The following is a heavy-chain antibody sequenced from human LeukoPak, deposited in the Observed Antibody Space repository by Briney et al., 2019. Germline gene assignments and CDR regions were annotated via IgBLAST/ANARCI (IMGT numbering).Heavy chain of an antibody. V-gene: IGHV1-69*13. CDR1: GGTFSSYA. J-gene: IGHJ4*02. Sequence: SVKVSCKASGGTFSSYAISWVRQAPGQGLEWMGGIIPIFGTANYAQKFQGRVTITADESTSTAYMELSSLRSEDTAVYYCARDRCSSTSCYPAFTSFDYWGQGALVTVSS. D-gene: IGHD2-2*01. CDR3: ARDRCSSTSCYPAFTSFDY. CDR2: IIPIFGTA.